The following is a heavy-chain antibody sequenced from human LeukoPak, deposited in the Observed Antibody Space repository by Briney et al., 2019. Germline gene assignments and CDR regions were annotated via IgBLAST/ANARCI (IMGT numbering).Heavy chain of an antibody. J-gene: IGHJ4*02. Sequence: ASVKVSCKASGYTFSDYYIHWVRQAPGQGLEWMGWINPNSGGTNYAQKFQGWVTMTRDTSISTAYMELSRLRSDDTAVYYCARDLKAGLAAARGPLYYFDYWGQGTLVTVSS. CDR3: ARDLKAGLAAARGPLYYFDY. CDR2: INPNSGGT. CDR1: GYTFSDYY. V-gene: IGHV1-2*04. D-gene: IGHD6-13*01.